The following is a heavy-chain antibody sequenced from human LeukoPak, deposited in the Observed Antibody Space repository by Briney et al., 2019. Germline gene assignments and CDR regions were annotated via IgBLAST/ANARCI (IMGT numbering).Heavy chain of an antibody. Sequence: GGSLRLSGAASGFIFGSYAMTWVRQAPGKGLEWVSAITGNGGSTYYADSVKGRFTISRDNSKNTLYLQMNSLRAEDTAVYYCAKDHDSSAYSYFDYWGQGTLATVSS. CDR3: AKDHDSSAYSYFDY. D-gene: IGHD3-22*01. J-gene: IGHJ4*02. V-gene: IGHV3-23*01. CDR2: ITGNGGST. CDR1: GFIFGSYA.